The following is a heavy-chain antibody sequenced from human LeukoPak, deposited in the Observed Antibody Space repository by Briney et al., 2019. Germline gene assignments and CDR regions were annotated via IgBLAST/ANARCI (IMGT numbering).Heavy chain of an antibody. CDR3: ARGPLAADY. J-gene: IGHJ4*02. V-gene: IGHV3-21*01. Sequence: GGSLRLSCAASGFTFSTLGMNWVRQAPGKGLEWVSSISSSSSFIYYADSVRGRFTISRDNAKNSLYLQMNSLRAEDTAMYYCARGPLAADYWGQGTLVTVSS. CDR2: ISSSSSFI. D-gene: IGHD6-13*01. CDR1: GFTFSTLG.